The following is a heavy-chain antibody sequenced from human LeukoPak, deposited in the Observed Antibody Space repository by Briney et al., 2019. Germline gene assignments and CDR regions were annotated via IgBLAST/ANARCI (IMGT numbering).Heavy chain of an antibody. D-gene: IGHD6-6*01. V-gene: IGHV3-48*03. CDR2: ISSSGSTI. CDR1: GFTFSSYE. Sequence: GGSLRLSCAASGFTFSSYEMNWVRQAPGKGLEWVSYISSSGSTIYYADSVKGRFTISRDNAKNSLYLQMNSLRAEDTAVYYCASGYSSSSLIPFDYWGQGTLVTVSS. J-gene: IGHJ4*02. CDR3: ASGYSSSSLIPFDY.